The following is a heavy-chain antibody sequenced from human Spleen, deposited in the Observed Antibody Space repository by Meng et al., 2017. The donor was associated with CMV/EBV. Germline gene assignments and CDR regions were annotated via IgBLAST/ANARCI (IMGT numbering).Heavy chain of an antibody. Sequence: ETLSLTCDVSGGSIRNDQWWSWVRQAPGKGLEWVSSISDDSNYIYYADSVKGRFTISRDNAQNSLYLQMSSLRPEDMAFYYCVKGINNDFWSGFREWGQGTLVTVSS. CDR1: GGSIRNDQW. CDR2: ISDDSNYI. J-gene: IGHJ4*02. CDR3: VKGINNDFWSGFRE. D-gene: IGHD3-3*01. V-gene: IGHV3-21*04.